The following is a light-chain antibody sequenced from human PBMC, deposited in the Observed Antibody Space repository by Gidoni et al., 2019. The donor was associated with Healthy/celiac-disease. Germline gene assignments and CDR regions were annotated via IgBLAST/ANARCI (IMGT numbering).Light chain of an antibody. CDR2: EGS. CDR3: CSYAGSSTLWV. J-gene: IGLJ3*02. CDR1: SSDVGSYNL. V-gene: IGLV2-23*01. Sequence: QPALTQPASVSGSPGQSITISCTGTSSDVGSYNLVSWYQQHPGKAPKLMIYEGSKRPSGVSNRFSGSKSGNTASLTIAGLQAEDEADYYCCSYAGSSTLWVFGGGTKLTVL.